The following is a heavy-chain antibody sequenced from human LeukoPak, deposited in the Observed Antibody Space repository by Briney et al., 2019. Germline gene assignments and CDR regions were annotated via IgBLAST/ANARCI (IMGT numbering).Heavy chain of an antibody. D-gene: IGHD2-15*01. Sequence: SETLSLTCAVYGGSFSGYYWSWIRQPPGKGLEWIGEINHSGSTNYNPSLKSRVTISVDTSKNQLSLKLSSVTAADTAVYYCARFSGRRTGDYWGQGTLVTVSS. V-gene: IGHV4-34*01. CDR1: GGSFSGYY. CDR3: ARFSGRRTGDY. CDR2: INHSGST. J-gene: IGHJ4*02.